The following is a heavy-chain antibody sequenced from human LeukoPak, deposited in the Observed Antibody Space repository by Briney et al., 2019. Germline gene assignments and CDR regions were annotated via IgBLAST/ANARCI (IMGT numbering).Heavy chain of an antibody. V-gene: IGHV4-4*02. Sequence: SETLSLTCGVSGGSISSSNWWSWVRQPPGKGLEWIGEIYHSGSTNYNPSLKSRVTISVDKSKNQFSLKLSSVTAADTAVYYCARLNLSNLAAAGSYYYGMDVWGKGTTVTVSS. CDR3: ARLNLSNLAAAGSYYYGMDV. CDR2: IYHSGST. D-gene: IGHD6-13*01. J-gene: IGHJ6*04. CDR1: GGSISSSNW.